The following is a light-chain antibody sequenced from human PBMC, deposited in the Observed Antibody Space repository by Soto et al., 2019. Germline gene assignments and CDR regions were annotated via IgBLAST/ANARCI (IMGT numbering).Light chain of an antibody. Sequence: VVMTQSPVSLPVTLGQPASISCRSSQSLVYSDGNTSLNWFQQRPGQSPRRLIYKVSNRDSGVPDRFSGSGSGTDSTLKLSRVEAEDVGVYYCKQCTHWRGEFTFGPGTKVDIK. CDR3: KQCTHWRGEFT. V-gene: IGKV2-30*01. CDR2: KVS. J-gene: IGKJ3*01. CDR1: QSLVYSDGNTS.